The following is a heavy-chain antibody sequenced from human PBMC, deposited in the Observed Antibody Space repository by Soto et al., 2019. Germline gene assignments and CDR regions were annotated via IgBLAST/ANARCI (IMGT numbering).Heavy chain of an antibody. J-gene: IGHJ3*01. V-gene: IGHV3-30*18. CDR1: GFIFSDFG. D-gene: IGHD5-18*01. CDR3: VKGDLDTAVVNSPGAFDF. CDR2: ISYDGNNK. Sequence: GESLKISCEASGFIFSDFGMHWVRQAPGKGLEWVAVISYDGNNKYYAQSVKGRFTISRDNSKNTLFLNMDSLRPEDTAVYHCVKGDLDTAVVNSPGAFDFWGPGTMVAVSS.